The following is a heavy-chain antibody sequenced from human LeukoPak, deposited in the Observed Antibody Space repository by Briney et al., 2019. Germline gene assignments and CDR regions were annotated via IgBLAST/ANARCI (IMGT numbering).Heavy chain of an antibody. Sequence: GESLKISCKGSGYSYTSYWIAWVRQMPGKGLEWMGIIYPGDSDTRYSPSFQGQVTISADKSISTAYLQWSSLKASDTAMYYCASGYYDSSGYYTSPHFDHWGQGTLVTVSS. CDR2: IYPGDSDT. CDR3: ASGYYDSSGYYTSPHFDH. CDR1: GYSYTSYW. D-gene: IGHD3-22*01. V-gene: IGHV5-51*01. J-gene: IGHJ4*02.